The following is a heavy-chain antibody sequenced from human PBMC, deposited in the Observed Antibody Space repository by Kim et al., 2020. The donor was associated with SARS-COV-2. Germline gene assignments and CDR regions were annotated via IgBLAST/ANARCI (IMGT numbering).Heavy chain of an antibody. V-gene: IGHV1-69*13. CDR3: ARDGKWGNWNDVFGDYYYNGMDV. J-gene: IGHJ6*02. CDR2: IIPIFGTA. D-gene: IGHD1-1*01. Sequence: SVKVSCKASGGTFSSYAISWVRQAPGQGLEWMGGIIPIFGTANYAQKFQGRVTITADESTFTAYMELSSLRSEDTAVYYCARDGKWGNWNDVFGDYYYNGMDVWGQGPAVIVSS. CDR1: GGTFSSYA.